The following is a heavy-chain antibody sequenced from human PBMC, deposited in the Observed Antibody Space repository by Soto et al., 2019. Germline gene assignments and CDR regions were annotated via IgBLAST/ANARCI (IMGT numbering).Heavy chain of an antibody. CDR1: GCSIGGDS. V-gene: IGHV4-59*01. D-gene: IGHD2-8*01. CDR3: ARAGIVQVSYAMDV. CDR2: IYHSGST. Sequence: SETLSLTCPVSGCSIGGDSWSWIRQSPGKGLDFIGYIYHSGSTNYNPSLKSRVTISMDTSKNQFSLRLSSVTAADTAVYYCARAGIVQVSYAMDVWGQGTTVTVSS. J-gene: IGHJ6*02.